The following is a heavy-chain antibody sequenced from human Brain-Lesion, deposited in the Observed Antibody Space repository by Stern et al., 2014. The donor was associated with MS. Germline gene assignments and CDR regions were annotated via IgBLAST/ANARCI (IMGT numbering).Heavy chain of an antibody. CDR2: IYYSGKT. Sequence: QVQLQESGPGLVKPSETLSLTCTVAGGSVSSTSYACAWIRQPPGKGLEWIGTIYYSGKTYYRPSLKSRLPIALDTSKNTFCVPRGCVTAADTAVYYCAGEEDIRYCSGGSCTGNWFDPWGQGTLVTVSS. CDR1: GGSVSSTSYA. V-gene: IGHV4-39*01. J-gene: IGHJ5*02. CDR3: AGEEDIRYCSGGSCTGNWFDP. D-gene: IGHD2-15*01.